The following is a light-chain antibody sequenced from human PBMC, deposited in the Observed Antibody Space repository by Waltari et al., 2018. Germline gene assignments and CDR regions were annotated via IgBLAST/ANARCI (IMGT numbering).Light chain of an antibody. V-gene: IGKV1-NL1*01. CDR1: QGIDNS. Sequence: DAHMTQSPSSLPPSVADRVTITCRASQGIDNSLGWYQQKPGKAPKLLVFGASRLQSGVPSRFSGSGSGAHYTLTITSLQPEDFGTYYCQQYYNTPRTFGQGTKVEIK. CDR3: QQYYNTPRT. CDR2: GAS. J-gene: IGKJ1*01.